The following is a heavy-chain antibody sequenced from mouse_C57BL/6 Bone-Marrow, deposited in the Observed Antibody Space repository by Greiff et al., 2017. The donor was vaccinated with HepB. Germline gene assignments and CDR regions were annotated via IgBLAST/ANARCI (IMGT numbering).Heavy chain of an antibody. J-gene: IGHJ2*01. CDR2: IYPGSGST. CDR1: GYTFTSYW. D-gene: IGHD1-1*01. CDR3: AIYGSSVYYFDY. Sequence: VQLQQPGAELVKPGASVKMSCKASGYTFTSYWITWVKQRPGQGLEWIGDIYPGSGSTNYNEKFKSKATLTVDTSSSTAYMQLSSLTSEDSAVYYCAIYGSSVYYFDYWGQGTTLTVSS. V-gene: IGHV1-55*01.